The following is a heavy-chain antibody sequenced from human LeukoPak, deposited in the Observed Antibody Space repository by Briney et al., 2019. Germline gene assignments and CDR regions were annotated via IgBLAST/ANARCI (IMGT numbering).Heavy chain of an antibody. V-gene: IGHV4-59*08. Sequence: PSETLSLSCTVSGGSISSYYWRWIRQPPGKGLEWIGYIYYSGSTNYNPSLKSRVTISVDTSKNQFSLKLSSVTAADTAVYYCARHLNYDFWSGYYNPHAFDIWGQGTMVTVSS. J-gene: IGHJ3*02. CDR2: IYYSGST. CDR3: ARHLNYDFWSGYYNPHAFDI. CDR1: GGSISSYY. D-gene: IGHD3-3*01.